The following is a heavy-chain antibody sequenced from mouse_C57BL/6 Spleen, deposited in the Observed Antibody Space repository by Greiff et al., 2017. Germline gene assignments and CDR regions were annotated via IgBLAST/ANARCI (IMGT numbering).Heavy chain of an antibody. J-gene: IGHJ3*01. V-gene: IGHV5-6*01. Sequence: EVQRVESGGDLVKPGGSLKLSCAASGFTFSSYGMSWVRQTPDKRLEWVATISSGGSYTYYPDSVKGRFTISRDNAKNTLYLQMSSLKSEDSAMYSCAGRYAWFAYWGQGTLVTVSA. D-gene: IGHD2-10*02. CDR1: GFTFSSYG. CDR3: AGRYAWFAY. CDR2: ISSGGSYT.